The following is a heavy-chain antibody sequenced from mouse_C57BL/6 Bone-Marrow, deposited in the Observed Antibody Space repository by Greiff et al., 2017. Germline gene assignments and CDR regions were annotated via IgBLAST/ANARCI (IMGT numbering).Heavy chain of an antibody. D-gene: IGHD3-2*02. Sequence: VLLQQPGAELVKPGASVKMSCKASGYTFTSYWITWVKQRPGQGLEWIGDIYPGSGSTNYNENVKSKATLTVDTSSSTAYMQLSSLTSEDSAVYYCARQLRGWFAYWGQGTLVTVSA. CDR1: GYTFTSYW. V-gene: IGHV1-55*01. CDR3: ARQLRGWFAY. J-gene: IGHJ3*01. CDR2: IYPGSGST.